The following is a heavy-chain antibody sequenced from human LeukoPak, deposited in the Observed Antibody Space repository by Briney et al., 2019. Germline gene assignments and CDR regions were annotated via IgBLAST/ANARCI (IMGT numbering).Heavy chain of an antibody. Sequence: ALVKVSCKASGYTFTSYDINWVRQATGQGLEWMGWMNPNSGNTGYAQKFQGRVTMTRNTSISTAYMELSSLRSEDTAVYYCARGIVGATIFDYWGQGTLVTVSS. CDR2: MNPNSGNT. CDR1: GYTFTSYD. J-gene: IGHJ4*02. CDR3: ARGIVGATIFDY. V-gene: IGHV1-8*01. D-gene: IGHD1-26*01.